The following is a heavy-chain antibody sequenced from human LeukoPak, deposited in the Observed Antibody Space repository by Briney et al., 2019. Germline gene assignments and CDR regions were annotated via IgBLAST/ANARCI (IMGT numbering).Heavy chain of an antibody. CDR1: GFTFSSYA. CDR3: AKSGSSSWYPYYFDC. V-gene: IGHV3-23*01. J-gene: IGHJ4*02. Sequence: PGGSLRLSCAASGFTFSSYAMSWVRQAPGKGLEWVSAISGSGGSTYYADSVKGRFTISRDNSKNTLYLQMNSLRAEDTAVYYCAKSGSSSWYPYYFDCWGQGTLVTVSS. CDR2: ISGSGGST. D-gene: IGHD6-13*01.